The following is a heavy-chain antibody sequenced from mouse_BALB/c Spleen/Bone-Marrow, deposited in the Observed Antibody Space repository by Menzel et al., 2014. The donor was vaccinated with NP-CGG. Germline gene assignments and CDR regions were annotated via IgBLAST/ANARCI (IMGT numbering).Heavy chain of an antibody. Sequence: EVQLQQSVPDLVTPGASMKISCKASGYSFTGYTMNWVKQSHGKNLEWIGLINPYNGGTSYNQKFKGKATLTVDKSSSTAYMELLSLTSEESAVYYCARRDYRYDEGVDYWGQGPSVTVSS. J-gene: IGHJ4*01. D-gene: IGHD2-14*01. CDR3: ARRDYRYDEGVDY. CDR2: INPYNGGT. V-gene: IGHV1-18*01. CDR1: GYSFTGYT.